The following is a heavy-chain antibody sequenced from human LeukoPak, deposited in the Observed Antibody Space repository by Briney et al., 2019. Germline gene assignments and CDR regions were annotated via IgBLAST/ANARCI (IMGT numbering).Heavy chain of an antibody. D-gene: IGHD6-13*01. CDR2: ISSSSSYI. CDR3: AKDRAAAGTDWFDP. J-gene: IGHJ5*02. Sequence: GGSLRLSCAASGFTFSSYSMNWVRQAPGKGLEWVSSISSSSSYIYYADSVKGRFTISRDNAKNSLYLQINSLRAEDTAVYHCAKDRAAAGTDWFDPWGQGTLVTVSS. CDR1: GFTFSSYS. V-gene: IGHV3-21*01.